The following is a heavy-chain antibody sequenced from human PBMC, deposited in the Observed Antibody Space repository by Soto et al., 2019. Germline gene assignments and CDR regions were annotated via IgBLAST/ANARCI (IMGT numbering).Heavy chain of an antibody. CDR3: AKGGPYYYDSSGYYWDY. V-gene: IGHV3-23*01. CDR1: GFTFSSYA. D-gene: IGHD3-22*01. CDR2: ISGSGGST. Sequence: GSLRLSCAASGFTFSSYAMSWVRQAPGKGLEWVSAISGSGGSTYYADSVKGRFTISRDNSKNTLYLQMNSLRAEDTAVYYCAKGGPYYYDSSGYYWDYWGQGTLVTVSS. J-gene: IGHJ4*02.